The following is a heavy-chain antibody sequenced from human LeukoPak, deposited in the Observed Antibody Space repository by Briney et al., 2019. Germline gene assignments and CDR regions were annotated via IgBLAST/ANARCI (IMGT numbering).Heavy chain of an antibody. D-gene: IGHD6-19*01. CDR2: ISYDGSNK. J-gene: IGHJ4*02. Sequence: GGSLRLSCAASGFTFSSYGMHWVRQAPGKGLEWVAVISYDGSNKYYADSVKGRFTISRDNSKNTLYLQMNSLRAEDTAVYYCAKDSLVAGPFDYWGQGTLVTVSP. CDR1: GFTFSSYG. V-gene: IGHV3-30*18. CDR3: AKDSLVAGPFDY.